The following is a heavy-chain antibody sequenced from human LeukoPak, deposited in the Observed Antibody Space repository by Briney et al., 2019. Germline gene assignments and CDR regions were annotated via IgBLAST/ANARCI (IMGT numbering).Heavy chain of an antibody. CDR2: ISAYNGNT. CDR1: GYTFTSYG. CDR3: ARDRSIAAPFYFDY. D-gene: IGHD6-6*01. Sequence: ASVKVSCKASGYTFTSYGISWVRQAPGQGREWMGWISAYNGNTNYAQNLQGRVTMTTDTSTSTAYMELRSLRSDDTAVYYCARDRSIAAPFYFDYWGQGTLVTVSS. V-gene: IGHV1-18*01. J-gene: IGHJ4*02.